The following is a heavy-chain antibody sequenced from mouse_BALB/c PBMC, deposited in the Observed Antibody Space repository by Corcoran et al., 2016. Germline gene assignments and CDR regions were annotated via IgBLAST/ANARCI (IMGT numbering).Heavy chain of an antibody. D-gene: IGHD2-3*01. V-gene: IGHV9-3-1*01. CDR2: INTYTGEP. CDR1: GYTFTNYG. Sequence: QIQLVQSGPELKKPGETVKISCKASGYTFTNYGMNWVKQAPGKGLRWMGWINTYTGEPTYADDFKGRFAFSLENSASTAYLQINNLKNEDTATYFCARWLLYYYAMDYWGQGTSVTVSS. J-gene: IGHJ4*01. CDR3: ARWLLYYYAMDY.